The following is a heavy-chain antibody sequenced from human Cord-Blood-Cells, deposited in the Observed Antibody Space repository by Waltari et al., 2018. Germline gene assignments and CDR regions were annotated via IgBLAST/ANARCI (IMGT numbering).Heavy chain of an antibody. D-gene: IGHD3-3*01. CDR1: GYTFTGYY. J-gene: IGHJ6*02. Sequence: QVQLVQSGAEVKKPGASVKVSCKASGYTFTGYYMHWVRQVPGQGLEWMGRINPNSGGTNYVQKFQGRVTMTRDTSISTAYMELSRLRSDDTAVYYCASGTIRTGMDVWGQGTTVTVSS. CDR2: INPNSGGT. V-gene: IGHV1-2*06. CDR3: ASGTIRTGMDV.